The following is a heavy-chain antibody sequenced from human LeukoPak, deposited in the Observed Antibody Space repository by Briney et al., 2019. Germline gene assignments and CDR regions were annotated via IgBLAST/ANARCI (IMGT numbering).Heavy chain of an antibody. V-gene: IGHV1-2*02. Sequence: ASVKVSCKASGYTFTDYYIHWMRQAPGQGLEWIGWINPNSGGTKNAQRFQGRVTMARDTSIRTAYMEVSGLTYDDTAVFYWARFYSSTWQFDYWGQGTLVTVSS. D-gene: IGHD6-13*01. CDR2: INPNSGGT. CDR3: ARFYSSTWQFDY. J-gene: IGHJ4*02. CDR1: GYTFTDYY.